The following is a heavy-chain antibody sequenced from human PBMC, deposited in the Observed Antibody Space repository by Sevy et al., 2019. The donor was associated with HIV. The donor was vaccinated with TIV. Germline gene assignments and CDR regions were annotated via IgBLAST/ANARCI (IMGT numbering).Heavy chain of an antibody. CDR3: ARIGMAGTTYYYYGMDV. D-gene: IGHD1-7*01. V-gene: IGHV1-69*13. CDR1: GGTFSSYA. Sequence: ASVKVSCKASGGTFSSYAISWVRQAPGQGLEWMGGIIPIFGTANYAQKFQGRVTITADESTSTAYMELGSLGSEDTAVYYCARIGMAGTTYYYYGMDVWGQGTTVTVSS. J-gene: IGHJ6*02. CDR2: IIPIFGTA.